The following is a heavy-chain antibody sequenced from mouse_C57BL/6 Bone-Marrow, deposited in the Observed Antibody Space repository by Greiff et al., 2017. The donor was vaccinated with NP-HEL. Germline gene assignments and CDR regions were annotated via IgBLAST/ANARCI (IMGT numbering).Heavy chain of an antibody. V-gene: IGHV1-81*01. J-gene: IGHJ3*01. D-gene: IGHD1-1*01. CDR3: ARSHYYGSSYVAY. CDR2: IYPRSGNT. Sequence: VQLQQSGAELARPGASVKLSCKASGYTFTSYGISWVKQRTGQGLERIGEIYPRSGNTYYNEKFKGKATLTADKSSSTAYMELRSLTSEDSAVYFCARSHYYGSSYVAYWGQGTLVTVSA. CDR1: GYTFTSYG.